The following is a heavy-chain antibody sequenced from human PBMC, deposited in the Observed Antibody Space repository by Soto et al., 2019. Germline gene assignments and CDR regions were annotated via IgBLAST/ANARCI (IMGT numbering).Heavy chain of an antibody. V-gene: IGHV4-59*01. CDR3: ARVGFWSGYYYFDY. CDR1: GGSISSYY. Sequence: PSETLSLTCTVSGGSISSYYWSWIRQPPGKGLEWIGYIYYSGSTNYNPSLKSRVTISVDTSKNQFSLNLSSVTAADTAVYYCARVGFWSGYYYFDYWGQGTLVTVSS. D-gene: IGHD3-3*01. CDR2: IYYSGST. J-gene: IGHJ4*02.